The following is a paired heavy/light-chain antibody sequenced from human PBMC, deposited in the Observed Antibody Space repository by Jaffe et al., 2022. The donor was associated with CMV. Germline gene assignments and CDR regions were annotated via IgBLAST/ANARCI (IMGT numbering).Light chain of an antibody. Sequence: SSELTQDPAVSVALGQTVRITCQGDSLRSYYASWYQQKPGQAPVLVIYGKNNRPSGIPDRFSGSSSGNTASLTITGAQAEDEADYYCNSRDSSGNPLFGGGTKLTVL. J-gene: IGLJ2*01. V-gene: IGLV3-19*01. CDR3: NSRDSSGNPL. CDR2: GKN. CDR1: SLRSYY.
Heavy chain of an antibody. CDR3: ARRTRDYYDSSGYNYYYYYMDV. V-gene: IGHV4-39*01. Sequence: QLQLQESGPGLVKPSETLSLTCTVSGGSISSSSYYWGWIRQPPGKGLEWIGSIYYSGSTYYNPSLKSRVTISVDTSKNQFSLKLSSVTAADTAVYYCARRTRDYYDSSGYNYYYYYMDVWGKGTTVTVSS. J-gene: IGHJ6*03. CDR2: IYYSGST. D-gene: IGHD3-22*01. CDR1: GGSISSSSYY.